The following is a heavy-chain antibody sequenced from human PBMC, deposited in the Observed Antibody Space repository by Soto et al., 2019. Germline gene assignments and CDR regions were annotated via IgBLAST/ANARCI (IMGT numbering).Heavy chain of an antibody. CDR3: VREPYYYGSRYVFDI. D-gene: IGHD3-10*01. Sequence: VQVVESGGGVVQPGRSLRLSCAASGFTFSSYAMHWVRQAPGKGLEWVALISYDGSNKYCADSVKGRFTISRDNSKNTLDLQMNSLRDEDTALYYCVREPYYYGSRYVFDIWGQGTMVTVST. V-gene: IGHV3-30-3*01. CDR2: ISYDGSNK. CDR1: GFTFSSYA. J-gene: IGHJ3*02.